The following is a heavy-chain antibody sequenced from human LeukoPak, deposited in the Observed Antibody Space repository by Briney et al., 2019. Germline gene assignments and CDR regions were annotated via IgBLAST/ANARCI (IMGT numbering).Heavy chain of an antibody. J-gene: IGHJ5*02. V-gene: IGHV3-30*02. CDR2: IRYDGSNK. D-gene: IGHD3-10*01. CDR1: GFTFSSYG. Sequence: PGGSLRLSCAASGFTFSSYGMHWVRQAPGKGLEWVAFIRYDGSNKYYADSVKGRFTISRDNSKNTLYLQMNSLRAEDTAVYYCAKGPYYYGSGSYYNPFDPWGQGTLVTVSS. CDR3: AKGPYYYGSGSYYNPFDP.